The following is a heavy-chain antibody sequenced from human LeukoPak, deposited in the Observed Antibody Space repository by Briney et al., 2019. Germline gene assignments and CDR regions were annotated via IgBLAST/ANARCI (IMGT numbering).Heavy chain of an antibody. J-gene: IGHJ4*02. Sequence: SETLSLTCTVSGGSISSYYWSWIRQPPGKGLEWIGYIYYSGSTNYNPSLKSRVTMSVDTSKNQFSLKLSSVTAVDTAVYYCASLGVAGTDYFDYWGQGTLVTVSS. D-gene: IGHD6-19*01. CDR1: GGSISSYY. V-gene: IGHV4-59*12. CDR3: ASLGVAGTDYFDY. CDR2: IYYSGST.